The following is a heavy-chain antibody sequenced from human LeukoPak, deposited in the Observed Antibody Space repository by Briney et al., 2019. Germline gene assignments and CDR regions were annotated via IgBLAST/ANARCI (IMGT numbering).Heavy chain of an antibody. D-gene: IGHD3-22*01. Sequence: SVKVSCKASGGTFNSYAISWVRQAPGQGLEWMGGIIPIFGTANYAQKFQGRVTITTDESTSTAYMELSSLRSEDTAVYYCARARRSGYYFRYFDYWGQGTLVTVSS. CDR1: GGTFNSYA. CDR2: IIPIFGTA. V-gene: IGHV1-69*05. J-gene: IGHJ4*02. CDR3: ARARRSGYYFRYFDY.